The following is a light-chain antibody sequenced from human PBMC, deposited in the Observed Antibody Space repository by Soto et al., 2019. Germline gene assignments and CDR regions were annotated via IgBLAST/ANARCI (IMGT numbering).Light chain of an antibody. CDR2: GAS. CDR3: QQYASSPST. J-gene: IGKJ1*01. V-gene: IGKV3-20*01. Sequence: EIVLTQSPGTLSLSPGERATLSCRASQSVSSSYSAWYQQKPGQAPRLLIYGASSRAAGIPDRFSGSGSGTDFTLTISRLEPEDFAVYYCQQYASSPSTFGQGTKVDIK. CDR1: QSVSSSY.